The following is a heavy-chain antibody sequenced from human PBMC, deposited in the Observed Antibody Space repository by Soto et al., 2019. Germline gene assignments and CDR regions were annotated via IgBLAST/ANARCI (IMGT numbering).Heavy chain of an antibody. CDR2: ISGSGGST. CDR1: GFTFSSYA. V-gene: IGHV3-23*01. J-gene: IGHJ6*02. Sequence: EVQLLESGGGLVQPGGSLRLSCAASGFTFSSYAMSWVRQAPGKGLEWVSAISGSGGSTYYADSVKGRFTISRDNSKNTRYLQMNSLRAEDTAVYYCAKAFIVATINDNYYYYGMDVWGQGTTVTVSS. D-gene: IGHD5-12*01. CDR3: AKAFIVATINDNYYYYGMDV.